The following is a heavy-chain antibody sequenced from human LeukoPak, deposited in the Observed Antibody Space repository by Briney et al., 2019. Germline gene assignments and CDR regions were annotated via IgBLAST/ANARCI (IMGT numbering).Heavy chain of an antibody. Sequence: GGSLRLSCAASGFTFSSYAMSWVRQAPGKGLEWVSAISGSGGSTYYADSVEGRFTISRDNSKNTLYLQMNSLRAEDTAVYYCARDAKIVVAPYYYYGMDVWGQGTTVTVSS. CDR3: ARDAKIVVAPYYYYGMDV. J-gene: IGHJ6*02. CDR1: GFTFSSYA. CDR2: ISGSGGST. D-gene: IGHD3-22*01. V-gene: IGHV3-23*01.